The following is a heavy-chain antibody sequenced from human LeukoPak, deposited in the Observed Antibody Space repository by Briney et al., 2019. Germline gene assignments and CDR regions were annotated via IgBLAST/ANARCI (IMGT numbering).Heavy chain of an antibody. CDR3: ARSDWFDF. V-gene: IGHV3-74*03. J-gene: IGHJ5*01. CDR2: IYVDGSST. CDR1: GLTLSNYW. Sequence: GGSLRLSCAASGLTLSNYWMQWVRHAPGKGLVWVSRIYVDGSSTTYADSVKGRFIISRDNAKNTLYLQLNSLRDEDTAVHYCARSDWFDFWGQGTLVTVSS.